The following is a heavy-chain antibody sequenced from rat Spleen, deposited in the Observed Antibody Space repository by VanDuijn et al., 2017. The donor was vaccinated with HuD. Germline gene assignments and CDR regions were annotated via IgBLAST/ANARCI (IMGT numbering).Heavy chain of an antibody. Sequence: EVQLVESGGGLVQPGRSLKLSCVASGFTFNNYWMTWIRQAPGKGLEWVASITNTGGSTYYPDSVTGRFTISRDNAKSTLYLQMNSLRSEDTATYYCTRGPYGYNYFDYWGQGVMVTVSS. V-gene: IGHV5-31*01. CDR1: GFTFNNYW. D-gene: IGHD1-9*01. CDR2: ITNTGGST. CDR3: TRGPYGYNYFDY. J-gene: IGHJ2*01.